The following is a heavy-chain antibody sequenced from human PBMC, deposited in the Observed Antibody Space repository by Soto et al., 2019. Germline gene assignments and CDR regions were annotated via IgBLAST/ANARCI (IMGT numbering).Heavy chain of an antibody. J-gene: IGHJ4*02. D-gene: IGHD4-17*01. CDR1: GFIFSNNW. Sequence: EVQLVESGGGLVQPGGSLRLSCAASGFIFSNNWMYWVRQAPGKGLVWVSRMNSDGTSITYADSVKGRFTISRDNAKNTLYLQMNSLRVEDTAVYYCATSTVHNYWDQGTLVTVSS. CDR3: ATSTVHNY. CDR2: MNSDGTSI. V-gene: IGHV3-74*01.